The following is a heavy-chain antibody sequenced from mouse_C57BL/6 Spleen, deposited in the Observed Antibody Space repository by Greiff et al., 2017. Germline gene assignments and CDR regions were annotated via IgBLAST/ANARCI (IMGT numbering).Heavy chain of an antibody. Sequence: VQLQQSGAELVRPGASVKLSCTASGFNIKDDYMHWVKQRPEQGLEWIGWIDPENGDTEYASKFQGKATITADTSSNTAYLQLSSLTSEDTAVYYGTQGGAFDYWGQGTTLTVSS. CDR1: GFNIKDDY. CDR3: TQGGAFDY. CDR2: IDPENGDT. J-gene: IGHJ2*01. V-gene: IGHV14-4*01.